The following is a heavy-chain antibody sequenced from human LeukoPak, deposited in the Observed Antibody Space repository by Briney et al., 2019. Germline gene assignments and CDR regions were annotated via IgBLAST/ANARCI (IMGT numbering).Heavy chain of an antibody. J-gene: IGHJ4*02. V-gene: IGHV3-33*01. CDR2: IWYDGSNK. CDR1: GFTFSNYG. Sequence: GGSLRLSCAASGFTFSNYGMHWVRQAPGKGLEWVAVIWYDGSNKYYAESVKGRFTISRDNSKNTLYLQMTDLRAEDTAVYFCARGDLMGATDYWGQGALVTVSS. D-gene: IGHD1-26*01. CDR3: ARGDLMGATDY.